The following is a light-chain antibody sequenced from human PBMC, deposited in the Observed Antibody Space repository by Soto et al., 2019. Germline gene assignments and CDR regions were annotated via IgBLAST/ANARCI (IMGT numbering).Light chain of an antibody. V-gene: IGKV1-5*03. Sequence: DIQMTQSPSTLSASVGDSVTITCRASQIIYSWLAWYQQKPGNAPKLLIYKSSTVKRGVPSMFSGSGSETEFTLPLKRRQPDVFATYYCLQYFYYCRTFGQGTKVEI. CDR3: LQYFYYCRT. J-gene: IGKJ1*01. CDR2: KSS. CDR1: QIIYSW.